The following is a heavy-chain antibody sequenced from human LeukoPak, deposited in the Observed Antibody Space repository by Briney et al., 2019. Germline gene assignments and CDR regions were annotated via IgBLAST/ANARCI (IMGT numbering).Heavy chain of an antibody. D-gene: IGHD2-2*01. CDR3: AREDIVVVPAAMPAGFDP. V-gene: IGHV1-2*02. J-gene: IGHJ5*02. Sequence: ASVKVSCKASGYTFTGYYMHWVRQASGQGLEWMGWINPNSGGTNYAQKFQGRVTMTRDTSISTAYMELSRLRSDDTAVYYCAREDIVVVPAAMPAGFDPWGQGTLVTVSS. CDR1: GYTFTGYY. CDR2: INPNSGGT.